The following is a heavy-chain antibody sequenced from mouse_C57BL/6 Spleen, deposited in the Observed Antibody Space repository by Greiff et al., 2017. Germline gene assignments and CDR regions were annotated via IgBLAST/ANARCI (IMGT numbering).Heavy chain of an antibody. J-gene: IGHJ3*01. CDR2: INPSSGYT. V-gene: IGHV1-7*01. Sequence: VQLQQSGAELAKPGASVKLSCKASGYTFTSYWMHWVKQRPGQGLEWIGYINPSSGYTKYNQKFKDTATLTADKSSSTAYMQLSSLTYEDSAVYYCARIEIYDYPWFAYWGQGTLVTVSA. D-gene: IGHD2-4*01. CDR1: GYTFTSYW. CDR3: ARIEIYDYPWFAY.